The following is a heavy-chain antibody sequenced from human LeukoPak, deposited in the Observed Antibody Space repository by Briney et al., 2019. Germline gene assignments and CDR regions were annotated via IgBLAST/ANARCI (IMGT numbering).Heavy chain of an antibody. V-gene: IGHV3-23*01. D-gene: IGHD3-10*02. CDR2: VGSTGGTT. Sequence: GGSLRLSCVASGFTFTSSAMTWVRQAPGKGLEWVSVVGSTGGTTYYADSVKGRFTISRDNAKNTVIPQMNNLRVEDTAVYYCAAVPGIIIAGYFASWGRGTLVAVSA. J-gene: IGHJ4*02. CDR1: GFTFTSSA. CDR3: AAVPGIIIAGYFAS.